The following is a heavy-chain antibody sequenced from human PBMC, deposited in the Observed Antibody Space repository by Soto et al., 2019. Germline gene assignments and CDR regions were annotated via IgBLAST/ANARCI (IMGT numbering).Heavy chain of an antibody. D-gene: IGHD3-22*01. V-gene: IGHV3-30*18. J-gene: IGHJ4*02. CDR1: GFTFSSYG. CDR2: ISYDGSNK. Sequence: PGGSLRLSCAASGFTFSSYGMHWVRQAPGKGLEWVAVISYDGSNKYYADSVKGRFTISRDNSKNTLYLQMNSLRAEDTAVYYCAKDQVFRNYYDSSGYYDYWGQGALVTVSS. CDR3: AKDQVFRNYYDSSGYYDY.